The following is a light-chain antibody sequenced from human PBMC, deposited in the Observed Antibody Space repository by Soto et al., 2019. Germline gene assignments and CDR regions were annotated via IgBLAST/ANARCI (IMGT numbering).Light chain of an antibody. CDR2: LNGDGSH. Sequence: QSVLTQSPSASASLGASVKLTCTLSSGHSSYAIAWHQQQPEKGPRYLMKLNGDGSHTKGDGISDRFSGSSSGAERYLTISSLQSEDEADYYCQSWATGIRVFGGGTKLTVL. V-gene: IGLV4-69*01. CDR3: QSWATGIRV. CDR1: SGHSSYA. J-gene: IGLJ3*02.